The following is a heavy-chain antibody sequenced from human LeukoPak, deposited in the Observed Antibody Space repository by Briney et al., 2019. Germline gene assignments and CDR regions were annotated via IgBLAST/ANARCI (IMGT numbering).Heavy chain of an antibody. Sequence: SCKASGGTFSSYAISWVRQAPGQGLEWVAVISSDGNNKNYVDSVKGRFTFSRDNSKNTLYLQMNSLRAEDTAVYYCAKGNDIGGYYYPHFDYWGQGTLVTVSS. V-gene: IGHV3-30*16. CDR2: ISSDGNNK. D-gene: IGHD3-22*01. CDR3: AKGNDIGGYYYPHFDY. J-gene: IGHJ4*02. CDR1: GGTFSSYA.